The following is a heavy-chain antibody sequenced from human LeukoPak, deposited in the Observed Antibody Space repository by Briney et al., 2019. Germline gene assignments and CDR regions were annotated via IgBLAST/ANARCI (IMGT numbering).Heavy chain of an antibody. CDR2: IIPIFGIA. D-gene: IGHD1-26*01. V-gene: IGHV1-69*04. J-gene: IGHJ4*02. CDR3: ARERLGRDVLDY. CDR1: GGTFSSYA. Sequence: SVKVSCKASGGTFSSYAISWVRQAPGQGLEWMGRIIPIFGIANYAQKFQGRVTITADKSTSTAYMELSSLRSEDTAVYYCARERLGRDVLDYWGQGTLVTVSS.